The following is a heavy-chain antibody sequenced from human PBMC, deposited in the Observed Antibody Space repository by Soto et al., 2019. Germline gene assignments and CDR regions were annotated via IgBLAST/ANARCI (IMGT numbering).Heavy chain of an antibody. D-gene: IGHD1-26*01. CDR1: GFTFSSYG. V-gene: IGHV3-30*18. CDR2: ISYDGSNK. J-gene: IGHJ4*02. CDR3: AKSLGWELLRLRWAFDY. Sequence: GGSLRLSCAASGFTFSSYGMHWVRQAPGKGLEWVAVISYDGSNKYYADSVKGRFTISRDNSKNTLYLQMNSLRAEDTAVYYCAKSLGWELLRLRWAFDYWGQGTLVTVSS.